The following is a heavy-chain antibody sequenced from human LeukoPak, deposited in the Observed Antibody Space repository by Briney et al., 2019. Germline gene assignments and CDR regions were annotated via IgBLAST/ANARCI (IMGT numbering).Heavy chain of an antibody. CDR3: ARESSGYTYGDFDY. V-gene: IGHV1-46*01. D-gene: IGHD5-18*01. J-gene: IGHJ4*02. CDR2: INPSGGST. CDR1: GYTFTNHY. Sequence: GASVKVSCKASGYTFTNHYIHWVRQGPGQGLEWMGIINPSGGSTGYAQKFQDRVTVTRDTSTSTVYMELSSLRSEDTAVYYCARESSGYTYGDFDYWGQGTLVTVSS.